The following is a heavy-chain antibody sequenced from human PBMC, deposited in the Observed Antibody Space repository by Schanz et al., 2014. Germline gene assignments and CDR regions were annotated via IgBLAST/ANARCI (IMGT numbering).Heavy chain of an antibody. CDR3: ARGPSTGAFDI. CDR1: GGTFSSST. CDR2: IIPILDKT. V-gene: IGHV1-69*08. Sequence: QVQLVQSGAEVKKPGSSVKVSCKASGGTFSSSTLTWVRQAPGQGLEWMGRIIPILDKTNYAQKFRGRVTMTRDTSTSTVYMELSSLRSEDTAVYFCARGPSTGAFDIWGQGTMXTVSS. J-gene: IGHJ3*02.